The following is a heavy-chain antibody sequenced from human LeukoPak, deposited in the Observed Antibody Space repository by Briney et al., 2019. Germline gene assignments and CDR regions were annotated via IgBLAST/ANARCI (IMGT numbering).Heavy chain of an antibody. Sequence: ASVKVSCKASGYTFTSYDINWVRQATGQGLEWMGWMNPNSGNTGYAQKFQGRVTITRNTSISTAYMELSSLRSEDTAVYYCARESLVVPAAYWFDPWGQGTLVTVSS. J-gene: IGHJ5*02. CDR1: GYTFTSYD. V-gene: IGHV1-8*03. D-gene: IGHD2-2*01. CDR3: ARESLVVPAAYWFDP. CDR2: MNPNSGNT.